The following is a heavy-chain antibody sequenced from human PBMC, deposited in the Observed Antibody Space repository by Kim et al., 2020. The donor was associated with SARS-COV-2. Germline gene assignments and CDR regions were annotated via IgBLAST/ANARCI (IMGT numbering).Heavy chain of an antibody. D-gene: IGHD2-15*01. Sequence: GGSLRLSCAGSGVTVSNIFISWIRQAPGKGLEWVSVIYRDGRTYYADSVKGRFTISRDNSKNTLFLQMNSLRAEDTAVYYCAGDQGCSGGSCRPFEYSGQGTLVTVSS. CDR1: GVTVSNIF. V-gene: IGHV3-53*01. CDR2: IYRDGRT. J-gene: IGHJ4*02. CDR3: AGDQGCSGGSCRPFEY.